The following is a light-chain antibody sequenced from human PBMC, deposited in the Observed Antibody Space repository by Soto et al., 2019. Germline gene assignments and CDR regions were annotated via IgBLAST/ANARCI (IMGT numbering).Light chain of an antibody. CDR3: RSYPSSSTLEV. V-gene: IGLV2-14*01. CDR2: EVS. Sequence: QSALTQPASVSGSPGQSITISCTGTSSDVGGYKYVSWYQQHPGKAPKLMIYEVSNRPSGVSNRFSGSKPGNTASLTISGLQAEDAADYYRRSYPSSSTLEVFGTGTKRTVL. J-gene: IGLJ1*01. CDR1: SSDVGGYKY.